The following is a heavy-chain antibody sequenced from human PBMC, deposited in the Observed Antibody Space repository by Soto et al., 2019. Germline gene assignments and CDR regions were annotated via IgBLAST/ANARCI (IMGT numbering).Heavy chain of an antibody. CDR1: GYTLTSYA. V-gene: IGHV1-3*01. D-gene: IGHD1-26*01. CDR3: ARDFTGSYLGLDY. Sequence: QVQLVQSGAEVKKPGASVKVSCKASGYTLTSYAMHWVRQAPGQSLEWMGWINAGNGNTKYSQKFQGRVTITRDTSASTAYMELSSLRSEDTAVYYCARDFTGSYLGLDYWGQGTLVTVSS. CDR2: INAGNGNT. J-gene: IGHJ4*02.